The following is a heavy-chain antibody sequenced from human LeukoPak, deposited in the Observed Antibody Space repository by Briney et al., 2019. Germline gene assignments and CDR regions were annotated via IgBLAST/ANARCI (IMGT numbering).Heavy chain of an antibody. CDR3: ATPEGYSYGYEDY. J-gene: IGHJ4*02. Sequence: GGSLRLSCAASGFTFSSYGMHWVRQAPGKGLEWVAVISYDGSNKYYADSVKGRFTISRDNSKNTLYLQMNSLRAEDPAVHYCATPEGYSYGYEDYWGQGTLVTVSS. V-gene: IGHV3-30*03. CDR1: GFTFSSYG. CDR2: ISYDGSNK. D-gene: IGHD5-18*01.